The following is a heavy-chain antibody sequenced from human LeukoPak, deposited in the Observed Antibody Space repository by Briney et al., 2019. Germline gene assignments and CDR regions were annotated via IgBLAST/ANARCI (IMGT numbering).Heavy chain of an antibody. J-gene: IGHJ3*02. CDR3: ARSKDRGGHRGYSYAPSAYGAFDI. V-gene: IGHV4-34*01. Sequence: SETLSLTCAVYGGSFSGYYWSWIRQPPGKGLEWIGEINHSGSTNYNPSLKSRVTISVDTSKSQFSLKLSSVTAADTAVYYCARSKDRGGHRGYSYAPSAYGAFDIWGQGTMVTVSS. D-gene: IGHD5-18*01. CDR2: INHSGST. CDR1: GGSFSGYY.